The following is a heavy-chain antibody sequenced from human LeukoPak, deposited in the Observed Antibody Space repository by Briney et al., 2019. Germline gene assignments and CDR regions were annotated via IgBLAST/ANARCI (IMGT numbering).Heavy chain of an antibody. CDR2: IYTSGST. Sequence: SETLSLTCTVSGGSISSYYWNWIRQPAGKGLEWVGRIYTSGSTNYNPSLKSRVSMSVDTYKTQFSLKLSSVTAADTAVYYCARGKVVAGTPGQNSWDYWGQGTLVTVSS. CDR3: ARGKVVAGTPGQNSWDY. CDR1: GGSISSYY. D-gene: IGHD6-19*01. V-gene: IGHV4-4*07. J-gene: IGHJ4*02.